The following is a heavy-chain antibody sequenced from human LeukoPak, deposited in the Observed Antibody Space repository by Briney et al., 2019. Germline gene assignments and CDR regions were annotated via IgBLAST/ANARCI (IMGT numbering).Heavy chain of an antibody. D-gene: IGHD4-17*01. CDR2: ISSSSSYI. V-gene: IGHV3-21*01. J-gene: IGHJ3*02. CDR3: ARDHPGSTVTTSGAFDI. CDR1: GFTFSSYS. Sequence: GGSLRLSCAASGFTFSSYSMHWVRQAPGKGLEWVSSISSSSSYIYYADSVKGRFTISRDNAKNSLYLQMNSLRAEDTAVYYCARDHPGSTVTTSGAFDIWGQGTMVTVSS.